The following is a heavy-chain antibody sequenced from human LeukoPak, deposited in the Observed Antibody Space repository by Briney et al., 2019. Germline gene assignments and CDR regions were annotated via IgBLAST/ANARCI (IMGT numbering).Heavy chain of an antibody. Sequence: PSEPLSLTCAVSGGSISSTTSYWGWIRQPPGEGLEWIGRIYYSGSTFYNPSLKSRVTISVDTSKNQLSLRLSSVTAADTAVYYCARHGSTDYFDYWGQGTLVTVSS. D-gene: IGHD2-2*03. CDR1: GGSISSTTSY. V-gene: IGHV4-39*01. J-gene: IGHJ4*02. CDR2: IYYSGST. CDR3: ARHGSTDYFDY.